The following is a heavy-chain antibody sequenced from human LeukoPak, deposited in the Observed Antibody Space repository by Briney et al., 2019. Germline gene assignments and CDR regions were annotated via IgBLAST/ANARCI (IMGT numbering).Heavy chain of an antibody. J-gene: IGHJ6*04. CDR3: ARADVLLWFGERILRGYYYGMDV. V-gene: IGHV3-48*03. CDR1: GFTFSSYE. CDR2: ISSSGSTI. D-gene: IGHD3-10*01. Sequence: GSLSLSCAASGFTFSSYEMNWVRQAPGKGVEWVSYISSSGSTIYYADSVKGRFTISRDNAKNSLYLQMNSLRAEDTAVYYCARADVLLWFGERILRGYYYGMDVWGKGTTVTVSS.